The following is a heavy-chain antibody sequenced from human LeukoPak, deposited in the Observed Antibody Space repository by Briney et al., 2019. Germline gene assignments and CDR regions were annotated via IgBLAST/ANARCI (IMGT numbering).Heavy chain of an antibody. J-gene: IGHJ4*02. Sequence: GGSLRLSCAASGFTFSSYSMNWVRQAPGKGLEWVSSISGNNNYIYYADSVKGRFTISRDNAKNSLYLQMNSLRAEDTAVYYCARLFSLGRNNDFWSGYYRDYWGQGTLVTVSS. CDR1: GFTFSSYS. V-gene: IGHV3-21*01. CDR3: ARLFSLGRNNDFWSGYYRDY. CDR2: ISGNNNYI. D-gene: IGHD3-3*01.